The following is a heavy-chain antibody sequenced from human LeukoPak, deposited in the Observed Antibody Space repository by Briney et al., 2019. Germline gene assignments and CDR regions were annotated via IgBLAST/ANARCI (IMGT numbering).Heavy chain of an antibody. D-gene: IGHD3-22*01. J-gene: IGHJ4*02. CDR1: GFTFSSYW. V-gene: IGHV3-7*01. Sequence: GGSLRLSCAASGFTFSSYWMSWVRQAPGKGLEWVANIKQDGSEKYYVDSVKGRFTISRDNAKNSLCLQMNSLRAEDTAVYYCARDLFLGVAGYDSSGYLDYWGQGTLVTVSS. CDR3: ARDLFLGVAGYDSSGYLDY. CDR2: IKQDGSEK.